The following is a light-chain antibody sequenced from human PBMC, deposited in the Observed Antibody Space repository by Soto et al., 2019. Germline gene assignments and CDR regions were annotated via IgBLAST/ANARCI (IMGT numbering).Light chain of an antibody. CDR3: QQSYSVPLT. J-gene: IGKJ4*01. V-gene: IGKV1-39*01. Sequence: DIQMTQSPSSLSASVGDRVTITCRASQNINNYLNWYQQKSGEAPKLLIYTASSLQSGVPARVSGSGSGTEFILTISRLQPEDFATYYCQQSYSVPLTFGGGTKVDIK. CDR2: TAS. CDR1: QNINNY.